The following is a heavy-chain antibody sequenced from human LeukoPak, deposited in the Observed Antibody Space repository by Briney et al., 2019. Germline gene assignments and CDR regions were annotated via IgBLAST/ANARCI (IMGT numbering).Heavy chain of an antibody. CDR3: ARGRGYSSSWYWFDP. CDR2: IYHSGST. D-gene: IGHD6-13*01. CDR1: GGSISSSYY. J-gene: IGHJ5*02. V-gene: IGHV4-59*08. Sequence: SETLSLTCTVSGGSISSSYYWNWIRQPPGKGLEWIGYIYHSGSTNYNPSLKSRVTISVDTSKSQFSLNLSSVTAADSAVYYCARGRGYSSSWYWFDPWGQGTLVTVSS.